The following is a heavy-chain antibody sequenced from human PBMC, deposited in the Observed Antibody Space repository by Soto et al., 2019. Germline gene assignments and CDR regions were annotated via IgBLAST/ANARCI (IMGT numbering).Heavy chain of an antibody. CDR2: ITSTGSTR. J-gene: IGHJ4*02. D-gene: IGHD2-8*02. CDR3: ARGYCTSSACHWNFDY. Sequence: GGSLRLSCAASGFTFSSYEMNWVRQAPGKGLEWVSDITSTGSTRYYADSVKGRFTISRDNAKNSLYLQMSSLRAEDTAVYYCARGYCTSSACHWNFDYWGQGTLVTVSS. V-gene: IGHV3-48*03. CDR1: GFTFSSYE.